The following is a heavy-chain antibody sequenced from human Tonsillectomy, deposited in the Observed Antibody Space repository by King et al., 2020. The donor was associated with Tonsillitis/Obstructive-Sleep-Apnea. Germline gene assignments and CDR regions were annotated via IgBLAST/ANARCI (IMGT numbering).Heavy chain of an antibody. Sequence: VQLVESGGGLVQPGRSLRLSCAASRFTFDDYAMYWVRQAPGKGLEWVSGISWNSGSKVYADSVKGRFTISRDNAKNSLYLQMNSLRAEDTALYYCAKDLIIAESGTPGDTFDIWGRGTMVTVSS. CDR3: AKDLIIAESGTPGDTFDI. CDR2: ISWNSGSK. D-gene: IGHD6-13*01. V-gene: IGHV3-9*01. CDR1: RFTFDDYA. J-gene: IGHJ3*02.